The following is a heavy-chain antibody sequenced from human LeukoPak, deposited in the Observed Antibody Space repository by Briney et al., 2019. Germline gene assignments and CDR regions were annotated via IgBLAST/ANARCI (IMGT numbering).Heavy chain of an antibody. CDR2: ISYDGSNT. J-gene: IGHJ3*02. V-gene: IGHV3-30*02. CDR3: ARDRRRIAAGNDAFDI. CDR1: GFTFNSYG. D-gene: IGHD6-6*01. Sequence: PGGSLRLSCAASGFTFNSYGMHWVRQAPGKGLEWLAFISYDGSNTYYADSVKGRFTVSRDDSKSTLYLQMNSLRADDTAVYYCARDRRRIAAGNDAFDIWGQGTMVTVSS.